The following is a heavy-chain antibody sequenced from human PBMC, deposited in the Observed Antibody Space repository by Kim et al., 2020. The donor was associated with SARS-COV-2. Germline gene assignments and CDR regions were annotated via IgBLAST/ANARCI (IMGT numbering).Heavy chain of an antibody. CDR3: AREGALASKLILTFCGSDCYQPDYYYYGMDV. CDR1: GFTFSSYS. Sequence: WGSLRLSCAASGFTFSSYSMNWVRQAPGKGLEWVASISSSSSYIYYADSEKGGFTISRYNAKNSLYLQMNNLSAEDTAVYYCAREGALASKLILTFCGSDCYQPDYYYYGMDVWGHGTTVTVSS. D-gene: IGHD2-21*02. CDR2: ISSSSSYI. J-gene: IGHJ6*02. V-gene: IGHV3-21*01.